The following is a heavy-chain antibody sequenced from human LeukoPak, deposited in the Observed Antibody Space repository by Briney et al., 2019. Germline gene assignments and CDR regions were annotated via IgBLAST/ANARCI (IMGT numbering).Heavy chain of an antibody. J-gene: IGHJ5*01. CDR2: ISYDGTKN. D-gene: IGHD4-17*01. CDR1: GISFKSYP. CDR3: AIYGDYDNWADS. Sequence: GRSLRLSCGVSGISFKSYPMYWVRQAPGKGLEWVAVISYDGTKNYHADSVKGRFTISRDNSKNTLYLQMNSLRVEDTAVYYCAIYGDYDNWADSWGQGTLVTVSS. V-gene: IGHV3-30*04.